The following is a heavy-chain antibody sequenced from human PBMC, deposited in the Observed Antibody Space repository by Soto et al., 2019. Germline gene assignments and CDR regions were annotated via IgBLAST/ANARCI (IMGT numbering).Heavy chain of an antibody. CDR1: GFTFSSYG. Sequence: PGGSLRLSCAASGFTFSSYGMHWVRQAPGKGLEWVAVIWYDGSNKYYADSVKGRFTISRDNSKNTLYLQMNSLRAEDTAVYYCARAGEVYYYYYYMDVWGKGTTVTVSS. CDR3: ARAGEVYYYYYYMDV. J-gene: IGHJ6*03. D-gene: IGHD7-27*01. V-gene: IGHV3-33*01. CDR2: IWYDGSNK.